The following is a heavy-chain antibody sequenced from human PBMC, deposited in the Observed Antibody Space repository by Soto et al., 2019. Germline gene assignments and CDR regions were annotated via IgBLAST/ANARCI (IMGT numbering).Heavy chain of an antibody. CDR2: IIPIFGTA. Sequence: QVQLVQSGAEVKKPGSSVKVCCKASGGTFSSYAISWVRQAPGQGLEWMGGIIPIFGTANYAQKFQGRVTITADESTSTAYMELSSLRSEDTAVYYCARDSLLWFGHSTYYFDYWGQGTLVTVSS. CDR1: GGTFSSYA. CDR3: ARDSLLWFGHSTYYFDY. D-gene: IGHD3-10*01. J-gene: IGHJ4*02. V-gene: IGHV1-69*01.